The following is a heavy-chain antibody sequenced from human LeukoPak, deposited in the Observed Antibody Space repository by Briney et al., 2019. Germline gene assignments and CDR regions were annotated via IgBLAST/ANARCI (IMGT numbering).Heavy chain of an antibody. Sequence: GGSLRLSCAAPGFSFRNYWMGWVRQAPGKGLEWVANTKPDGSAEYYADSVRGRFTASRDNANNLLYLQMNRLRAEDTAVYYCARDGGLHTNFDYWGQGTLLTVSS. CDR1: GFSFRNYW. V-gene: IGHV3-7*01. CDR3: ARDGGLHTNFDY. CDR2: TKPDGSAE. D-gene: IGHD2-15*01. J-gene: IGHJ4*02.